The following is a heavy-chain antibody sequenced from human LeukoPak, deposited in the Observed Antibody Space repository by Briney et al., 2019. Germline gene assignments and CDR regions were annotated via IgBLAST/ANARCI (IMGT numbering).Heavy chain of an antibody. CDR2: ISSSGSTI. CDR3: ARGIVDFDY. CDR1: GFTFSNYE. D-gene: IGHD3-16*02. V-gene: IGHV3-48*03. J-gene: IGHJ4*02. Sequence: GGSLRLSCAASGFTFSNYEMNWVRQAPGKGLEWVSYISSSGSTIYYADPVKGRFTISRDNAQKSLYLQMNSLRAEDTAVYYCARGIVDFDYWGQGTLVTASS.